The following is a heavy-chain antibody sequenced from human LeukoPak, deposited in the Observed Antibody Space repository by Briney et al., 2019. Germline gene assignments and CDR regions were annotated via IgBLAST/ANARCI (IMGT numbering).Heavy chain of an antibody. J-gene: IGHJ3*02. D-gene: IGHD5-24*01. CDR2: ISYDGSNK. CDR1: GFTFSSYG. V-gene: IGHV3-30*18. CDR3: AKDVEGGMGAFDI. Sequence: GGSLRLSCAASGFTFSSYGMHWVRQAPGKGLEWVAVISYDGSNKYYADSVKGRSTISRDNSKNTLYLQMNSLRAEDTAVYYCAKDVEGGMGAFDIWGQGTMVTVSS.